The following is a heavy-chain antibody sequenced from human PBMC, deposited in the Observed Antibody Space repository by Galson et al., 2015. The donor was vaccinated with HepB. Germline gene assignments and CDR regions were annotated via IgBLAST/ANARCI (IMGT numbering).Heavy chain of an antibody. D-gene: IGHD1-26*01. V-gene: IGHV3-7*01. J-gene: IGHJ6*02. CDR3: ARGHYGLDV. CDR1: GFSFNAFW. CDR2: MREDGSGI. Sequence: LRLSCAASGFSFNAFWMSWVRQAPGKGLEGGAHMREDGSGIQYMDSVKGRFTISRDNAKNSLYLQMNSLGAEDTAVYYCARGHYGLDVWGQGTTVTVSS.